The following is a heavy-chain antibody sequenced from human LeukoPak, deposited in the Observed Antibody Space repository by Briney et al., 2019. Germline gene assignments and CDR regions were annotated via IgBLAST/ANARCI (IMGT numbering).Heavy chain of an antibody. Sequence: GASVKVSCKAPGDIFNSFALNWVRQAPGQGLEWMGGVNPLFGAPNYAQRFQGRVTITADESTGTAYMELTSLRSEDAAVYFCATNRPLRAYWVGFDSWGQGTLVIVSS. V-gene: IGHV1-69*13. CDR2: VNPLFGAP. CDR1: GDIFNSFA. D-gene: IGHD2-21*01. J-gene: IGHJ4*02. CDR3: ATNRPLRAYWVGFDS.